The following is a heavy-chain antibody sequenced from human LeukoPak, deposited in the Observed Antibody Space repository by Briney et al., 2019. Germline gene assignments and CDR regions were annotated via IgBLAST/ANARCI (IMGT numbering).Heavy chain of an antibody. V-gene: IGHV3-7*01. Sequence: GGSLRLSCAASRFTLSTYWMSWVRQAPGKGLEWVAHIKQDGSQEYYVDSVKGRFTISRDSAKNSLYLQMNSLRAEDTAVYYCARTAEYQRIYYYYGMDVWGQGTTVTVSS. CDR2: IKQDGSQE. CDR3: ARTAEYQRIYYYYGMDV. D-gene: IGHD2-2*01. CDR1: RFTLSTYW. J-gene: IGHJ6*02.